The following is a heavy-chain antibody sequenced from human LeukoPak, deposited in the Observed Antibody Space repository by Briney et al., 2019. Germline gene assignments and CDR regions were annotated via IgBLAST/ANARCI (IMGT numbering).Heavy chain of an antibody. D-gene: IGHD4-23*01. CDR2: IYYSGST. CDR1: GGSISSSSYY. J-gene: IGHJ4*02. Sequence: PSETLSLTCTVAGGSISSSSYYWGWLRQPPGKGLDGIGSIYYSGSTYYNPSLRSRVTISVDTCKNQFSLKLSSVTAADAAVYYCARDHGGNPEFDYWGQGTLVTVSS. CDR3: ARDHGGNPEFDY. V-gene: IGHV4-39*07.